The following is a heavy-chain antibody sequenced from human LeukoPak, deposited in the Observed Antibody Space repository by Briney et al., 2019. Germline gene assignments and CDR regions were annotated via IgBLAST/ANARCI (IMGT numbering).Heavy chain of an antibody. CDR3: ARDGAATVSGYAFDI. CDR2: IYHGGST. Sequence: SETLSLTCAVSGASISSTDWWSWVRQPPGKGLEWIGQIYHGGSTNFNPSLKSRVTVSVDKSKNQFSLKLNSVTAADTAVYYCARDGAATVSGYAFDIWGQGTMVTVS. V-gene: IGHV4-4*02. J-gene: IGHJ3*02. D-gene: IGHD6-19*01. CDR1: GASISSTDW.